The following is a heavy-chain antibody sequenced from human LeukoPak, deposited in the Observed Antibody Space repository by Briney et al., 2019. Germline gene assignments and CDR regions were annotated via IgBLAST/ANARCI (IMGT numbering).Heavy chain of an antibody. V-gene: IGHV3-33*01. Sequence: GGSLRLSCAASGFAFSSYGMHWVRQAPGKGLEWVAVIWYDGSNKYYADSVKGRFTISRDNSKNTLYLQMNSLRAEDTAVYYCARGRGYDSSGYYYVGNWFDPWGQGTLVTVSS. CDR3: ARGRGYDSSGYYYVGNWFDP. J-gene: IGHJ5*02. CDR2: IWYDGSNK. D-gene: IGHD3-22*01. CDR1: GFAFSSYG.